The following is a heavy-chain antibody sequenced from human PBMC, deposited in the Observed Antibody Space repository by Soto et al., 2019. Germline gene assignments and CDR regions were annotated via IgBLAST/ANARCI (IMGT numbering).Heavy chain of an antibody. CDR2: ISYDGSNK. V-gene: IGHV3-30-3*01. Sequence: QVQLVESGGGVVQPGRSLRLSCAASGFTFSSYAMHWVRQAPGKGLAWVAVISYDGSNKYYADSVKGRFTISRDNSKNTLYLQMNSLRAEDTAVYYCARAMGGLYYYYYGMDVWGQGTTVTVSS. D-gene: IGHD1-26*01. J-gene: IGHJ6*02. CDR3: ARAMGGLYYYYYGMDV. CDR1: GFTFSSYA.